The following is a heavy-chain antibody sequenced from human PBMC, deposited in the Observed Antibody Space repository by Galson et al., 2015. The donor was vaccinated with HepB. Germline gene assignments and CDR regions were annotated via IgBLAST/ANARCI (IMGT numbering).Heavy chain of an antibody. CDR3: AKATTMIVVVNY. CDR2: ISGSGGST. D-gene: IGHD3-22*01. Sequence: SLRLSCAASGFTFSSYAMGWVRQAPGKGLEWVSAISGSGGSTYYADSVKGRFTISRDNSKNTLYLQMNSLRAEDTAVYYCAKATTMIVVVNYWGQGTLVTVSS. J-gene: IGHJ4*02. V-gene: IGHV3-23*01. CDR1: GFTFSSYA.